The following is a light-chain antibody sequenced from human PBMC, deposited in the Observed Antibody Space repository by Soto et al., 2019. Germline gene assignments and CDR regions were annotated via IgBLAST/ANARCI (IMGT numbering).Light chain of an antibody. CDR1: QSVSSSS. Sequence: ETVLTQSPGTLSLPPGEIATVSCRASQSVSSSSLAWYQQRPGQAPRLLIYGTSSRATGIPDRFSGSGSGTDFTLTIRRLEPEDFAVYFCQRYGSSPLINFGQGTRLEIK. J-gene: IGKJ5*01. CDR3: QRYGSSPLIN. V-gene: IGKV3-20*01. CDR2: GTS.